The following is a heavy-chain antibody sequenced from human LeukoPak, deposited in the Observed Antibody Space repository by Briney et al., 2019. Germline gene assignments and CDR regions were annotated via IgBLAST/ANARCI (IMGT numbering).Heavy chain of an antibody. CDR2: ISGSGGRT. D-gene: IGHD2-8*02. V-gene: IGHV3-23*01. J-gene: IGHJ4*02. CDR3: AKRVVYYFDC. CDR1: GYTFSSYA. Sequence: PGGSLRLSCAASGYTFSSYAMSWVRQAPGKGLEWVSGISGSGGRTYYADSVKGRFTISRDNSKNTLYLQMNSLRAEDTAVYYCAKRVVYYFDCWGQGTLVTVSS.